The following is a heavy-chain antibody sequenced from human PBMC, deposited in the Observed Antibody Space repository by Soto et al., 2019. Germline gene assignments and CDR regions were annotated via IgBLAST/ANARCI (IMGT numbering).Heavy chain of an antibody. CDR1: GGSISSGGYY. V-gene: IGHV4-31*03. CDR2: IYYSGST. CDR3: ARLQLLLYSRIDY. Sequence: PSETLSLTCTVSGGSISSGGYYWSWIRQHPGKGLEWIGYIYYSGSTYYNPSLESRVTISVDTSKNQFSLKLSSVTAADTAVYYCARLQLLLYSRIDYWGQGTLVTVSS. D-gene: IGHD2-2*02. J-gene: IGHJ4*02.